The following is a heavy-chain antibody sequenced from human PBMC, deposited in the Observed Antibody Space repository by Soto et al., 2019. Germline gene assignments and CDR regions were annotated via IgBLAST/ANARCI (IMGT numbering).Heavy chain of an antibody. CDR1: GGSIRSYY. J-gene: IGHJ5*02. CDR3: ARQLPRYDSWFDP. CDR2: IYYSGST. D-gene: IGHD5-12*01. Sequence: SATLSLTCTVSGGSIRSYYWSWIRQPPGKGLEWIWYIYYSGSTNYNPSLKSRVTISVDTSKNQFSLKLSSVTAADTAVYYCARQLPRYDSWFDPWGQGTLVTIS. V-gene: IGHV4-59*08.